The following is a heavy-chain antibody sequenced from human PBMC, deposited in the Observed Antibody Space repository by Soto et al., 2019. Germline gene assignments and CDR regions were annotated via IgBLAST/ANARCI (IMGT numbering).Heavy chain of an antibody. CDR3: AGARVCRGVYYYGMHV. J-gene: IGHJ6*02. Sequence: GGSLRLSCAASGFTFSSYAMHWVRQAPGKGLEWVAVISYDGSNKYYADSVKGRFTISRDNSKNTLYLQMNSLRAEDTAVYYSAGARVCRGVYYYGMHVWGQETTVAVSS. CDR1: GFTFSSYA. D-gene: IGHD3-10*01. CDR2: ISYDGSNK. V-gene: IGHV3-30-3*01.